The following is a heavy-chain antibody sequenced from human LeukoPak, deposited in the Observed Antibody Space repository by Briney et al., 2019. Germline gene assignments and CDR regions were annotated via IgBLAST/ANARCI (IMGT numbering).Heavy chain of an antibody. Sequence: GGSLRLSCAASGFTFSSYWMSRVRQAPGKELEWVANIKQDGSEKYYVDSVKGRFTISRDNAKNSLCLQMNSLRAEDTAVYYCAKDLYVGEWGQGTLVTVSS. J-gene: IGHJ4*02. CDR2: IKQDGSEK. CDR3: AKDLYVGE. V-gene: IGHV3-7*01. CDR1: GFTFSSYW. D-gene: IGHD1-26*01.